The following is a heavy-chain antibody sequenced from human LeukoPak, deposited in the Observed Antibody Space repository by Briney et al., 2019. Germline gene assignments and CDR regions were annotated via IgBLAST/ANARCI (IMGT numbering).Heavy chain of an antibody. CDR2: ITPSVGIP. J-gene: IGHJ4*02. V-gene: IGHV1-69*04. D-gene: IGHD3-3*01. CDR1: GGTFSRYV. Sequence: ASVKVSCKPSGGTFSRYVISWVRQAPGQGLEWMGRITPSVGIPNYAQKFQGRVTITADKSTSIVYMELSSLRTEDTAVYYCAVTIFGVVDYDYWGQGTLVTVSS. CDR3: AVTIFGVVDYDY.